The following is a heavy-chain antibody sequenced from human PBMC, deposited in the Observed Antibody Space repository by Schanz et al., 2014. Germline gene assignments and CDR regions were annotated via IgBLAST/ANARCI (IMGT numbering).Heavy chain of an antibody. CDR1: GYTFISYG. D-gene: IGHD6-19*01. CDR2: ISPYNGNT. J-gene: IGHJ4*02. Sequence: QVQLVQSGAEVRKPGASVKVSCKASGYTFISYGISWVRQAPGQGLEWLGWISPYNGNTNYAQKLQGRVTMTADTSTSTAYMDLRSLRSDDTAVYYCARGGYSSGWYDRDIAHFDYWGQGALVTVAS. CDR3: ARGGYSSGWYDRDIAHFDY. V-gene: IGHV1-18*01.